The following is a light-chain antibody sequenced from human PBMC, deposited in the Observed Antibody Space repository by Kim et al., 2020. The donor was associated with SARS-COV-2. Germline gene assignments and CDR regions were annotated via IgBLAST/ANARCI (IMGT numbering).Light chain of an antibody. CDR3: SSYTRGSTNCV. CDR1: SRGLGGYNY. CDR2: AVS. V-gene: IGLV2-14*03. J-gene: IGLJ1*01. Sequence: SITIADTGPSRGLGGYNYVSWYQQHPGKAPKLMIYAVSNRRSGVSNRFSGAKSGNTASLTISGLQAEDEADYYCSSYTRGSTNCVFGTGAKVTVL.